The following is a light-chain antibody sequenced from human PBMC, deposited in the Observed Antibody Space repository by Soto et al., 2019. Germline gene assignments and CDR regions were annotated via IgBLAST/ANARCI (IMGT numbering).Light chain of an antibody. V-gene: IGKV3-15*01. CDR1: QSVSSK. CDR3: QQSYSTPWT. Sequence: EIVLTQSPGTLSVSPGERATLSCRASQSVSSKLAWYQQKPGQAPRLLFYGASTGATGIPARFSGSGSETEFTLSISSLQPEDFATYYCQQSYSTPWTFGQGTKV. CDR2: GAS. J-gene: IGKJ1*01.